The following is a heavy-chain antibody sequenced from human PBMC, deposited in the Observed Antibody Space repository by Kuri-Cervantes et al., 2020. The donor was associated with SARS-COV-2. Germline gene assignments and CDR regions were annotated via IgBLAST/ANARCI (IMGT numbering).Heavy chain of an antibody. CDR1: GFTFSSYD. CDR3: ARVDPRTDAYNHYYYGMDV. V-gene: IGHV3-48*01. D-gene: IGHD5-24*01. CDR2: IISSSSII. J-gene: IGHJ6*02. Sequence: GDSLKISFAASGFTFSSYDMNWVRQAPGKGLEWVSYIISSSSIIYYADSVKGRFTVSRDNVKNSLYLQMNSLRAEDTAVYFCARVDPRTDAYNHYYYGMDVWGQGTTVTVSS.